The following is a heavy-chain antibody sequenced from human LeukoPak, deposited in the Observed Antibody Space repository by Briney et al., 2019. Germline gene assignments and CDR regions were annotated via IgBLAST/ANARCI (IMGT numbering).Heavy chain of an antibody. V-gene: IGHV1-18*01. CDR1: GYTFTSYG. D-gene: IGHD3-22*01. Sequence: GASVKVSCKASGYTFTSYGISWVRQAPGQGLEWMGWISAYNGNTNYAQKLQGRVTMTTDTSTSTAYMELRSLRSDDTAVYYCARDFRDYDSSGYYYENWLDPWGQGTLVTVSS. CDR2: ISAYNGNT. J-gene: IGHJ5*02. CDR3: ARDFRDYDSSGYYYENWLDP.